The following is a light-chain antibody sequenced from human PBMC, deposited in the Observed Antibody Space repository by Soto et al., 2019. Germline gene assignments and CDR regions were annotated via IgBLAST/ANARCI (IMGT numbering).Light chain of an antibody. CDR3: CSYVGATTYV. Sequence: QSALTQPASVSGSPGQSITISCTGTSSTVGGFNVVSWYQQQPGKAPKVIIYEGFKRPSGVSNRFSGSNSGSTASLTISGLQAEDEADYYCCSYVGATTYVFGTGTKVTVL. J-gene: IGLJ1*01. CDR2: EGF. CDR1: SSTVGGFNV. V-gene: IGLV2-23*01.